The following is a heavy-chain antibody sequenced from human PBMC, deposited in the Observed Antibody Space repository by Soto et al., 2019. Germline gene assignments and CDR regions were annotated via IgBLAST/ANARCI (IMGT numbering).Heavy chain of an antibody. J-gene: IGHJ6*02. V-gene: IGHV3-7*01. D-gene: IGHD3-3*01. Sequence: EVQLVESGGGLVQPGGSLRLSCAASGFTFSSYWMSWVRQAPGKGLEWVANIKQDGSEKYYVDSVKGRFTISRDNAKNSLYLQMNSLRAEDTAVYYCARAVDPYYDFWSGYYGYYYYGMDVWGQGTTVTVSS. CDR3: ARAVDPYYDFWSGYYGYYYYGMDV. CDR2: IKQDGSEK. CDR1: GFTFSSYW.